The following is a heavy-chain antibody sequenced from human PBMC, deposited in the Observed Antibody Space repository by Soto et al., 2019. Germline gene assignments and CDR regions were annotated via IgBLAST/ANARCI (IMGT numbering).Heavy chain of an antibody. V-gene: IGHV3-73*02. CDR1: GFTFSDSA. Sequence: EVQLVESGGGLVQPGGSLKVSCAASGFTFSDSAMHWVRQASGKGLEWVGRIRNKGNNYATAYTASVKGRFTISRDHSKNTVYLQMNSLKIDDTAVYYCTARRDWTAVDPLEYWGLGTLVTVSS. J-gene: IGHJ4*02. CDR2: IRNKGNNYAT. D-gene: IGHD5-18*01. CDR3: TARRDWTAVDPLEY.